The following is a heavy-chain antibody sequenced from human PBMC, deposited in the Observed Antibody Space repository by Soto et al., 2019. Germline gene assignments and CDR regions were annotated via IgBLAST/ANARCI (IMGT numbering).Heavy chain of an antibody. CDR2: IIPILGIA. CDR3: AGVVVAATREVRFDP. J-gene: IGHJ5*02. D-gene: IGHD2-15*01. V-gene: IGHV1-69*02. Sequence: QVQLVQSCAEVQKPGSSVKVSCKASGGTFSSYTISWVRQAPGQGLEWMGRIIPILGIANYAQKFQGRVTITADKSTSTAYMELSSLRSEDTDVYYCAGVVVAATREVRFDPWCKGPLVTVSS. CDR1: GGTFSSYT.